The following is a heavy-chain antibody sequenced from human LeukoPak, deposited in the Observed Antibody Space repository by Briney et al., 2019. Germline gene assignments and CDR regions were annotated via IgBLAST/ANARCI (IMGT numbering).Heavy chain of an antibody. D-gene: IGHD6-19*01. V-gene: IGHV4-39*07. J-gene: IGHJ5*02. CDR1: GGSISSSSYY. CDR3: ARDRKEWLAYNWFDP. CDR2: IYYSGST. Sequence: SETLSLTCTVSGGSISSSSYYWGWIRQPPGKGLEWIGSIYYSGSTYYNPSLKSRVTISVDTSKNQFSLKLSSVTAADTAVYYCARDRKEWLAYNWFDPWGQGTLVTVSS.